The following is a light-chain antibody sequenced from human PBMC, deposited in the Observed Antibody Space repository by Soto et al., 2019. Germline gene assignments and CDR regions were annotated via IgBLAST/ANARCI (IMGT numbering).Light chain of an antibody. CDR1: QSLLHSNGNNY. J-gene: IGKJ4*01. CDR3: NQALQKPLT. Sequence: DIVLPQSPLSLSVTPGEPASISCRSRQSLLHSNGNNYLEWYLQQPGQSPQVLIYLASNRASGVPDRCSGSGSGTDFTLKTSRVEAEDVVVYYGNQALQKPLTFGGGTKVEIK. CDR2: LAS. V-gene: IGKV2-28*01.